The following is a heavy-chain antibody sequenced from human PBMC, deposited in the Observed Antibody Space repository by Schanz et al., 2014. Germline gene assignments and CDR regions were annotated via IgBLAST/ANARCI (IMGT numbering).Heavy chain of an antibody. V-gene: IGHV3-20*04. Sequence: VQLVESGGGVVRPGGSLRLSCAASGFGFDDYAMSWVRQAPGKGLEWVSLVSASGGGPFYADSVKGRFTISRDNAKNSLYLQMNSLRVEDTAVYYCARDLISSGWYGWGQGTLVTVSS. CDR1: GFGFDDYA. J-gene: IGHJ4*02. CDR2: VSASGGGP. CDR3: ARDLISSGWYG. D-gene: IGHD6-19*01.